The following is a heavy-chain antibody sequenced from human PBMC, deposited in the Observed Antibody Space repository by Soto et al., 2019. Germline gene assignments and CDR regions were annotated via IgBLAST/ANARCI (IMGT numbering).Heavy chain of an antibody. D-gene: IGHD3-3*01. Sequence: QITLNESGPPLVKPTQTLTLTCTFSGFSLTTSGVGVGWIRQSPGKAPEWLALIYWDDDKRYSPSLKSRLTLTKDTSKNQVVLTMANLDPADTATYYCAHRVLRTVFGLVTTTAIYFDFWGQGTPVAVSS. CDR2: IYWDDDK. CDR3: AHRVLRTVFGLVTTTAIYFDF. J-gene: IGHJ4*02. CDR1: GFSLTTSGVG. V-gene: IGHV2-5*02.